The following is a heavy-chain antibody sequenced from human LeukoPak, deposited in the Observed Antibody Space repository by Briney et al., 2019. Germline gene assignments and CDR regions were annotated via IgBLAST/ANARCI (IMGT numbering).Heavy chain of an antibody. CDR3: ARVRLLNYCYYYGMDV. CDR2: INHSGST. V-gene: IGHV4-34*01. J-gene: IGHJ6*02. D-gene: IGHD2-15*01. Sequence: SETLSLTCAVYGGSFSGYYWSWIRQPPGKGLEWIGEINHSGSTNYNPSLKSRVTISVDTSKNQFSLKLSSVTAADTAVYYCARVRLLNYCYYYGMDVWGQGTTVTVSS. CDR1: GGSFSGYY.